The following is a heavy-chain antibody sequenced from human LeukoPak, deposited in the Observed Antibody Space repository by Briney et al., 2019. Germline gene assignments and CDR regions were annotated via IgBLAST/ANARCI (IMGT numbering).Heavy chain of an antibody. CDR2: INSDGSST. Sequence: GGSLRLSCAASGFTFSSYWMHWVRQAPGKGLVWVSRINSDGSSTSYADSVKGRFTISRDNSKNTLYLQMNSLRAEDTAVYYCANLWFGELPDDYWGQGTLVTVSS. CDR1: GFTFSSYW. D-gene: IGHD3-10*01. V-gene: IGHV3-74*01. J-gene: IGHJ4*02. CDR3: ANLWFGELPDDY.